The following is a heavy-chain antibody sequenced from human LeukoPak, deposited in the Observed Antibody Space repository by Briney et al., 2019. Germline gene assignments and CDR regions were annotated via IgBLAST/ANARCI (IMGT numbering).Heavy chain of an antibody. Sequence: SETLSLTCTVSGGSISSGDYYWSWIRQPPGKGLEWIGYIYYSGSTYYNPSLKSRVTISVDTSKNQFSLKLSSVTAADTAVYYCARGGDSGYDQFDYWGQGTLVTVSS. CDR3: ARGGDSGYDQFDY. CDR2: IYYSGST. D-gene: IGHD5-12*01. J-gene: IGHJ4*02. V-gene: IGHV4-30-4*01. CDR1: GGSISSGDYY.